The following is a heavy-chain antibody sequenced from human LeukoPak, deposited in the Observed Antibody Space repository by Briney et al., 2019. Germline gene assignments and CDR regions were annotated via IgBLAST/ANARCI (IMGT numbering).Heavy chain of an antibody. CDR2: IFGSGGSP. D-gene: IGHD5-18*01. CDR3: GKTTVGYSSGQKPAWPVDF. Sequence: GGSRGFSVKAPGLTLGTHARYWSRRAPGKGLKWVAGIFGSGGSPHYADSVKGRFTISRDNPRNTVYLQINSLRDDDTAVYYCGKTTVGYSSGQKPAWPVDFWGQGTLVTVSS. J-gene: IGHJ4*02. V-gene: IGHV3-23*01. CDR1: GLTLGTHA.